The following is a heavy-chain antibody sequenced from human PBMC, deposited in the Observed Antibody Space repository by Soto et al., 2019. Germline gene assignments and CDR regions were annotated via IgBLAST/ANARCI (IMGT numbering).Heavy chain of an antibody. Sequence: ASVKVSCKASGYTFTSYYMHWVRQAPGQGLEWMGWMNPNSGNTGYAQKFQGRVTMTRNTSISTAYMELSSLRSEDTAVYYCARVETYYYYMDVWGKGTTVTVSS. CDR1: GYTFTSYY. J-gene: IGHJ6*03. CDR2: MNPNSGNT. CDR3: ARVETYYYYMDV. V-gene: IGHV1-8*02.